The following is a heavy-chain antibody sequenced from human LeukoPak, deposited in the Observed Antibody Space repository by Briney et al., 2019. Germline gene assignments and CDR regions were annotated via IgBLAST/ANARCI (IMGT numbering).Heavy chain of an antibody. CDR3: ARRCIGDRSYYYYGMDV. CDR2: IYPGDSDT. CDR1: GYSFTSYW. J-gene: IGHJ6*02. V-gene: IGHV5-51*01. D-gene: IGHD4-17*01. Sequence: GESLKISCKGSGYSFTSYWIGWGRQMPGKGLEWMGIIYPGDSDTRYSPSFQGQVTISADKSISTAYLQWSSLKASDTAMYYCARRCIGDRSYYYYGMDVWGQGTTVTVSS.